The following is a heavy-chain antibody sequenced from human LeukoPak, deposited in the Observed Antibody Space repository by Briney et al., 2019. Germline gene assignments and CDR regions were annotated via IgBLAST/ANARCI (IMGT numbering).Heavy chain of an antibody. J-gene: IGHJ4*02. Sequence: PGGSLRLSCAASGFTFDDYAMHWVRQAPGKGLEWVSGISWNSGSIGYADSVKGRFTISRDNAKNSLYLQMNSLRAEDTALYYCAKDGPYDSSGYYGLDYWGQGTLVTVSS. CDR3: AKDGPYDSSGYYGLDY. D-gene: IGHD3-22*01. CDR2: ISWNSGSI. V-gene: IGHV3-9*01. CDR1: GFTFDDYA.